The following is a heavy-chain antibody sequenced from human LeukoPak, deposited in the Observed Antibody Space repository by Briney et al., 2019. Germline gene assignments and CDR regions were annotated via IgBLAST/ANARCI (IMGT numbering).Heavy chain of an antibody. Sequence: SGGSLRLSCVGFGYTFDDHGMSWVRQAPGKGLEWVAGINWNGGSTGYADSVKGRFTISRDNAKNSLYLQMNSLRAEDTAVYYCARVDYDYVWGSYLPRYWGQGTLVTVSS. V-gene: IGHV3-20*04. J-gene: IGHJ4*02. D-gene: IGHD3-16*02. CDR3: ARVDYDYVWGSYLPRY. CDR1: GYTFDDHG. CDR2: INWNGGST.